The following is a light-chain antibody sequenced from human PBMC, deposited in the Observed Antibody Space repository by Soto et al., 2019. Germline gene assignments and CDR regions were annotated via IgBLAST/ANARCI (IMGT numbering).Light chain of an antibody. CDR2: LNSDGSH. Sequence: QSVLTQSPSASASLGASVKLTCTLSSGHSNYAIAWHQQQPGKGPRYLMKLNSDGSHNKGDGIPDRFSGSSSGAERYLTISSLQSEDEADYYCQTWGTGTVLFGGGTKLTVL. V-gene: IGLV4-69*02. CDR1: SGHSNYA. J-gene: IGLJ2*01. CDR3: QTWGTGTVL.